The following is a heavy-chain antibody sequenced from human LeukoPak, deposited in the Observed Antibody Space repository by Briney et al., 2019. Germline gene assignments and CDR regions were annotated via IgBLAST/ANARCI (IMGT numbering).Heavy chain of an antibody. V-gene: IGHV1-18*01. CDR1: GYTFTSYG. J-gene: IGHJ4*02. Sequence: ASVKVSCKASGYTFTSYGISWVRQAPGQGLEWMGWISAYNGNTNYAQKFQGRVTITADESTSTAYMELSSLRSEDTAVYYCAREVYDFWSGKDFDYWGQGTLVTVSS. D-gene: IGHD3-3*01. CDR3: AREVYDFWSGKDFDY. CDR2: ISAYNGNT.